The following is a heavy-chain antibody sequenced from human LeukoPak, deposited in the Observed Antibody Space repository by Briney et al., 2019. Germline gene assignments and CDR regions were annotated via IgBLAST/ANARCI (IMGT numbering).Heavy chain of an antibody. CDR3: AKGGYYFDY. CDR1: GLTFSTFG. CDR2: IRFDGSNR. Sequence: GGSLRLSCAASGLTFSTFGMHRVRQAPGKGLEWVAFIRFDGSNRYYAESLKGRFTISRDNSKNTLYLQMNSLRAEDTAIYFCAKGGYYFDYWGQGALVIVSS. V-gene: IGHV3-30*02. J-gene: IGHJ4*02.